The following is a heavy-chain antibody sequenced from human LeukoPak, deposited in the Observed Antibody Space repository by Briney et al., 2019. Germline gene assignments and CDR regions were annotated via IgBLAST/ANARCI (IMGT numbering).Heavy chain of an antibody. D-gene: IGHD4-23*01. CDR1: GYTFTRYY. J-gene: IGHJ4*02. V-gene: IGHV1-46*01. CDR2: INPSGDST. CDR3: ARAPGYGSNSDY. Sequence: ASVKVSCKASGYTFTRYYIHWVRQAPGQGLEWMGTINPSGDSTSYAQKFQGRVTMTRDTSTSTVYMELSSLTSEDTAVYYCARAPGYGSNSDYWGQGTLVTVSS.